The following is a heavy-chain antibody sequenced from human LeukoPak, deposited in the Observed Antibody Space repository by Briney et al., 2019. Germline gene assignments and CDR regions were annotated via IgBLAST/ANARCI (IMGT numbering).Heavy chain of an antibody. CDR3: AREPFTVTTVWFDP. Sequence: PGGSLRLSCAASGFTVSSKYMTWVRQAPGKGLEWVSVLYSGGTTYYIDSVKGRFTISRDDSKNTLYLQMNSLRAEDTAVYYCAREPFTVTTVWFDPWGQGTLVTVSS. CDR2: LYSGGTT. CDR1: GFTVSSKY. D-gene: IGHD4-17*01. V-gene: IGHV3-53*01. J-gene: IGHJ5*02.